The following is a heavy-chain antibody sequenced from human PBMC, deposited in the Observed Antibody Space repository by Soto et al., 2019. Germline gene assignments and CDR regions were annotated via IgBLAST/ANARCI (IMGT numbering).Heavy chain of an antibody. CDR1: GFTFSSYW. CDR2: IKQDGSEK. CDR3: ARDSGYSSSWATWFDP. V-gene: IGHV3-7*01. D-gene: IGHD6-13*01. Sequence: PGGSLRLSCAASGFTFSSYWMIWVRQAPGKGLEWVANIKQDGSEKYYVDSVKGRFTISRDNAKNSLYLQMNSLRAEDTAVYYCARDSGYSSSWATWFDPWGEGTLVTVSS. J-gene: IGHJ5*02.